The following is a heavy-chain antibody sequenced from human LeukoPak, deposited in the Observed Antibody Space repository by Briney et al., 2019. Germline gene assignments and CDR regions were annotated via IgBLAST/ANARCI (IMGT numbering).Heavy chain of an antibody. CDR3: ARDEPRDIYYDSSGYYPSGAFDI. J-gene: IGHJ3*02. D-gene: IGHD3-22*01. V-gene: IGHV1-69*05. CDR1: GGTFSSYA. CDR2: IIPIFGTA. Sequence: SVKVSCKASGGTFSSYAISWVRPAPGQGREWMGRIIPIFGTANYAQKFQGRVTITTDKSTSTAYMEVSSLRSEDSAVYYCARDEPRDIYYDSSGYYPSGAFDIWGQGTMVTVSS.